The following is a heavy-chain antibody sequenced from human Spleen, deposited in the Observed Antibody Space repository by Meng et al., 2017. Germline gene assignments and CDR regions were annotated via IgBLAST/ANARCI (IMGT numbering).Heavy chain of an antibody. CDR3: TTDHDYDDYGDSRDY. V-gene: IGHV3-15*01. Sequence: GESLKISCVASGFSFTDAWMSWVRQAPGKGLEWVGRIKSNSDGGTTDYAAPVKGRFTISRDDSKNTLYLQMNSLITEDTAVYYCTTDHDYDDYGDSRDYWGQGTLVTVSS. CDR1: GFSFTDAW. D-gene: IGHD4-17*01. CDR2: IKSNSDGGTT. J-gene: IGHJ4*02.